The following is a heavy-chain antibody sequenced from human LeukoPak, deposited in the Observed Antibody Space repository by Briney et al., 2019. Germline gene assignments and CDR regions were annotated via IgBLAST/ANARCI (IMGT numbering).Heavy chain of an antibody. V-gene: IGHV1-69*13. CDR1: GGTFSSYA. Sequence: SVKVSCKASGGTFSSYAISWVRQAPGQGLEWMGGITPIFGTANYAQKFQGRVTITADESTSTAYMELSSLRSEDTAVYYCARAPNYDILTAPILPRGFDPWGQGTLVTVSS. CDR3: ARAPNYDILTAPILPRGFDP. D-gene: IGHD3-9*01. CDR2: ITPIFGTA. J-gene: IGHJ5*02.